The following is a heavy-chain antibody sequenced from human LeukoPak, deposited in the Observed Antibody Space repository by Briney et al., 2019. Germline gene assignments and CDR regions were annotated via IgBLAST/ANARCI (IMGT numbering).Heavy chain of an antibody. CDR3: AREWSSSHLVDY. CDR2: IYHTGIS. J-gene: IGHJ4*02. V-gene: IGHV4-38-2*02. Sequence: SETLSLTCTVSGYSISSAYFWGWIRPPPGQGLEWIGNIYHTGISYYNPSLESRVTISVDTSKNQFSLKLTSVTAADTAVYYCAREWSSSHLVDYWGQGTLVTVSS. D-gene: IGHD2-15*01. CDR1: GYSISSAYF.